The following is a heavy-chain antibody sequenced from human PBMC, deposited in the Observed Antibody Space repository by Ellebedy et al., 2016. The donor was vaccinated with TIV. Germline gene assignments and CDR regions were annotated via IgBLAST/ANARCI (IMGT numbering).Heavy chain of an antibody. CDR2: IRYDGSNK. J-gene: IGHJ4*02. D-gene: IGHD3-16*01. CDR1: GFTFSSYG. V-gene: IGHV3-30*02. CDR3: AKTGKSLRLGEFGPFDY. Sequence: LSLTCAASGFTFSSYGMHWVRQAPGKGLEWVAFIRYDGSNKYYADSVKGRFTISRDNSKNTLYLQMNSLRAEDTAVYYCAKTGKSLRLGEFGPFDYWGQGTLVTVSS.